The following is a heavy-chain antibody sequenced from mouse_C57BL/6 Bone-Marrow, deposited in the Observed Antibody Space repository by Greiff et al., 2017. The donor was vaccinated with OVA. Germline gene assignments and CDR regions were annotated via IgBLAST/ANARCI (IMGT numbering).Heavy chain of an antibody. CDR3: ARYPFYYGRLDY. J-gene: IGHJ2*01. D-gene: IGHD1-1*01. CDR2: IDPSDSET. V-gene: IGHV1-52*01. Sequence: QVQLQQPGAELVRPGSSVKLSCKASGYTFTSYWMHWVKQRPIQGLEWIGNIDPSDSETHYNQKFKDKATLTVDKSSSTAYMQLSSLTSEDSAVYYCARYPFYYGRLDYWGQGTTLTVSS. CDR1: GYTFTSYW.